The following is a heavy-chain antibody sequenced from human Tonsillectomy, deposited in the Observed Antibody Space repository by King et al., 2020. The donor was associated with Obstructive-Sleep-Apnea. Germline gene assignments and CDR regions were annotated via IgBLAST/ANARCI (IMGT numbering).Heavy chain of an antibody. CDR3: AKDQPYYYDGSGYYYPDY. CDR1: GFTFSSYG. V-gene: IGHV3-30*02. D-gene: IGHD3-22*01. J-gene: IGHJ4*02. CDR2: IRYDGSNN. Sequence: VQLVESGGGVVQPGGSLRLSCAASGFTFSSYGMHWVRQAPGKGLEWVALIRYDGSNNYYADSVKGRFTISRDNSKNTLFLQMNSLRAEDTAVYYCAKDQPYYYDGSGYYYPDYWGQGTLVTVSS.